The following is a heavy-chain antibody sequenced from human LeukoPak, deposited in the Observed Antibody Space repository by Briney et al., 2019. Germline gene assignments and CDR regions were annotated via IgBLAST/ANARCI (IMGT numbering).Heavy chain of an antibody. D-gene: IGHD1-26*01. CDR2: IYPGDSDT. J-gene: IGHJ4*02. Sequence: GESLKISCKGSGYSFTSSWIGWVRQMPGKGLEWMEIIYPGDSDTRYSPSFRGQVTISADTSISTAYLQWDSLKASDTAMYYCARHGPYSGSYGYWGQGTLVTVSS. CDR3: ARHGPYSGSYGY. CDR1: GYSFTSSW. V-gene: IGHV5-51*01.